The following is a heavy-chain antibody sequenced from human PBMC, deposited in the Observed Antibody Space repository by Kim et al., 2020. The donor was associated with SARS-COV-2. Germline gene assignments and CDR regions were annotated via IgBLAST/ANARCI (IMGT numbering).Heavy chain of an antibody. CDR3: ARGWYYDSSGYYYDFQH. Sequence: SVQGRFTLSRDNAKNPLYLQMNSLRAEDTAVYYRARGWYYDSSGYYYDFQHWGQGTLVTVSS. D-gene: IGHD3-22*01. J-gene: IGHJ1*01. V-gene: IGHV3-11*06.